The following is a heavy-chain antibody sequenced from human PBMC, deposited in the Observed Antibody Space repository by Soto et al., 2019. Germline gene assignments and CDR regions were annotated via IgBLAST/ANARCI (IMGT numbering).Heavy chain of an antibody. J-gene: IGHJ6*02. Sequence: EASVKVSCKASGGTFSSYAISWVRQAPGQGLEWMGGIIPIFGTANYAQKFQGRVTITADESTSTAYMELSSLRSEDTAVYYCAREPEWSPAYYGMDVWGQGTTLTVSS. V-gene: IGHV1-69*13. D-gene: IGHD3-3*01. CDR1: GGTFSSYA. CDR3: AREPEWSPAYYGMDV. CDR2: IIPIFGTA.